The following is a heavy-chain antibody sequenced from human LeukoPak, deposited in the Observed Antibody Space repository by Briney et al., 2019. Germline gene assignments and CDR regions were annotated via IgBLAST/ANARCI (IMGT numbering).Heavy chain of an antibody. Sequence: ASVKVSCKASGGTFSSYAISWVRQAPGQGLEWMGRIIPILGIANYAQKFQGRVTITADKSTSTAYMELSSLRSEDTAVYYCARCGEGGSYPPFDYWGQGTLVTVSS. V-gene: IGHV1-69*04. CDR1: GGTFSSYA. D-gene: IGHD3-16*02. CDR3: ARCGEGGSYPPFDY. J-gene: IGHJ4*02. CDR2: IIPILGIA.